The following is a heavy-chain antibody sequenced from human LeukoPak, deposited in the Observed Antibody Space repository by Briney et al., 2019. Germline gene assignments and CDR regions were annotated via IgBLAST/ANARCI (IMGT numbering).Heavy chain of an antibody. Sequence: ASVKVSCKASGYTFTSYDINWVRQATGQGLEWMGWMNPNSGNTGYAQKFQGRVTMTRNTSISTAYMELSSLRSEDTAAYYCARGRIRYFDGGSDYWGQGTLVTVSS. CDR3: ARGRIRYFDGGSDY. V-gene: IGHV1-8*01. J-gene: IGHJ4*02. D-gene: IGHD3-9*01. CDR1: GYTFTSYD. CDR2: MNPNSGNT.